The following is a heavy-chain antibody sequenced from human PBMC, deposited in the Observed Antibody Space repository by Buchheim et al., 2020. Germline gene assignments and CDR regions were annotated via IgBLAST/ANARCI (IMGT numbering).Heavy chain of an antibody. D-gene: IGHD2-2*01. CDR2: IYPGDSDT. Sequence: EVQLVQSGAEVKKPGESLKISCKVSGYSFASYWIGWVRQMPGKGLEWMGMIYPGDSDTRYSPSFQGQVTISAARSITTAYLQWSSLKASDTAMYYCVRPPGYCSSASCRYFDYWGPGTL. V-gene: IGHV5-51*01. CDR3: VRPPGYCSSASCRYFDY. CDR1: GYSFASYW. J-gene: IGHJ4*02.